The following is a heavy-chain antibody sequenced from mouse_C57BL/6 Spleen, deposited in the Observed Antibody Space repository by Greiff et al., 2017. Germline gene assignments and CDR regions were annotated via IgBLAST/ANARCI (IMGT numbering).Heavy chain of an antibody. D-gene: IGHD4-1*01. CDR1: GYTFTDYE. V-gene: IGHV1-15*01. CDR2: IDPETGGT. CDR3: TRWETGTDWYYFDY. J-gene: IGHJ2*01. Sequence: QVQLQQSGAELVRPGASVTLSCKASGYTFTDYEMHWVKQTPVHGLEWIGAIDPETGGTAYNQKFKGKAILTADKSSSTAYMELRSLTSEDSAVYYCTRWETGTDWYYFDYGGQGTTLTVSS.